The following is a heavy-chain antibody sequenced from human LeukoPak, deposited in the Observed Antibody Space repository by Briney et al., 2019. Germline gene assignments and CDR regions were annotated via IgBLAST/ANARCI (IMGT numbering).Heavy chain of an antibody. CDR2: IYYSGST. CDR3: VRYYYGSGSFDP. Sequence: SETLSLTCTVSGGSICSYHWSWIRQPPGKGLEWIGYIYYSGSTNYNPSLKSRVTISVDKSKKQFSLNLTSVTAADTAIYYCVRYYYGSGSFDPWGQGTLVTVSS. CDR1: GGSICSYH. V-gene: IGHV4-59*12. D-gene: IGHD3-10*01. J-gene: IGHJ5*02.